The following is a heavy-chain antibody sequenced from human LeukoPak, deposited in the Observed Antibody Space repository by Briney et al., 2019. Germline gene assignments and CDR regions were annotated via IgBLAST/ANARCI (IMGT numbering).Heavy chain of an antibody. CDR1: GFTFSSYW. V-gene: IGHV3-74*01. D-gene: IGHD4-23*01. J-gene: IGHJ3*02. Sequence: GGSLRLSCAASGFTFSSYWMHWVRQAPGKGLVWVSRINGDGSSTTYADSVKGRFTISRDNAKNTLYLQMNSLRAEDTAVYYCAREYGGNRRAFDIWGLGTMVTVSS. CDR2: INGDGSST. CDR3: AREYGGNRRAFDI.